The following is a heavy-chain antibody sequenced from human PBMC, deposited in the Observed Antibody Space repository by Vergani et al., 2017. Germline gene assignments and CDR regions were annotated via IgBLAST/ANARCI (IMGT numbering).Heavy chain of an antibody. CDR1: GGSISSYY. V-gene: IGHV4-59*01. J-gene: IGHJ4*02. CDR2: IYYSGST. D-gene: IGHD6-13*01. CDR3: ASAYSSSWYPY. Sequence: QVQLQESGPGLVKPSETLSLTFTVSGGSISSYYWSWIRQPPGKGLEWIGYIYYSGSTNYNPSLKSRVTISVDTSKNQFPLKLSSVTAADTAVYYCASAYSSSWYPYWGQGTLVTVSS.